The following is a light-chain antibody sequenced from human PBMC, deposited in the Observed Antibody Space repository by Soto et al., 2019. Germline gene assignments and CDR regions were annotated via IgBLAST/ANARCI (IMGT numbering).Light chain of an antibody. CDR2: EVS. J-gene: IGLJ1*01. CDR1: SSDVGGYNY. Sequence: QSALTQPASVSGSPGQSITISCTGTSSDVGGYNYVSWYQQHPCKAPKLMIYEVSNRPSGVSNRFSGSKSGNTASLTISELQTKDEEDYYRRSYTSSSTPPNYVFGTGTKLTVL. V-gene: IGLV2-14*01. CDR3: RSYTSSSTPPNYV.